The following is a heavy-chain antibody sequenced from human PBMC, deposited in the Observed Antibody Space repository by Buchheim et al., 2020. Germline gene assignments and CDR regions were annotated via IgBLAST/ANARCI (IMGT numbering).Heavy chain of an antibody. V-gene: IGHV3-33*03. CDR3: ARAYTWHYVNWLDP. CDR2: IWYAGSNE. J-gene: IGHJ5*02. CDR1: GYNLSSYG. Sequence: QVQLVESGGGVVQPGRSLRLSCAASGYNLSSYGMHWVRQTPGKGLEWVALIWYAGSNEYYADSVKGRFXISRDTSKSTLYLLMNSLRAEDTAVYYCARAYTWHYVNWLDPWGQGTL. D-gene: IGHD1-7*01.